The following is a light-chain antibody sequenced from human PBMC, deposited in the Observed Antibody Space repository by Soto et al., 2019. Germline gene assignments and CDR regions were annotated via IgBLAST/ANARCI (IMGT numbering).Light chain of an antibody. CDR2: EGS. CDR1: SSDIGGSIL. J-gene: IGLJ2*01. Sequence: QSALTQPASVSGSPGQSITISCTGTSSDIGGSILVSWYQQEPGKAPKLMIYEGSKRPSGVSNRFSGSKSGNTASLTISGLQAEDEGQYYCCSYVGSDTYVLFGGGTKVTVL. V-gene: IGLV2-23*01. CDR3: CSYVGSDTYVL.